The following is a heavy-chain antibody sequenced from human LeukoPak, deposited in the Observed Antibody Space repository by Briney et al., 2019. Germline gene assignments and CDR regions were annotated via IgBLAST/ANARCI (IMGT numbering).Heavy chain of an antibody. CDR2: INPSGGGT. J-gene: IGHJ4*02. CDR1: GYTFPRCY. V-gene: IGHV1-46*01. D-gene: IGHD3-16*01. Sequence: ASVKVSCKASGYTFPRCYMHWVRQAPGQGLEWMGIINPSGGGTRYGQKFQGRVTMTRDTSMSTVYMELTSLRSEDTAVYYCACGAGGFDYWGQGTLVTVSS. CDR3: ACGAGGFDY.